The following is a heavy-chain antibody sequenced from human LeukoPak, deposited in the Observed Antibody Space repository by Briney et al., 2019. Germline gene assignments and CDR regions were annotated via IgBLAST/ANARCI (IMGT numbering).Heavy chain of an antibody. Sequence: HGESLKISCKGSGYTFPSYWIAWVRQMPGKGLEWMGVIYAGGSDTRYSPSFQGQVTISADKSISTAYLQWGSLKASDTAMYYCARLGYCSGGTCYKSYFDYWGQGTLVTVSS. CDR1: GYTFPSYW. CDR3: ARLGYCSGGTCYKSYFDY. J-gene: IGHJ4*02. CDR2: IYAGGSDT. D-gene: IGHD2-15*01. V-gene: IGHV5-51*01.